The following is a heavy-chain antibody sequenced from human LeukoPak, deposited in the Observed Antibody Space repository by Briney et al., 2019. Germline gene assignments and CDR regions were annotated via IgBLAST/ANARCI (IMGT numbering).Heavy chain of an antibody. J-gene: IGHJ4*02. CDR3: ARQSVLMVYARDY. Sequence: SETLSLTCTVSGGSISSSSYYWGWIRQPPGKGLEWIGSIYYSGSTYYNPSLKSRVTISVDTSKNQFSLKLSSVTAAVTAVYYCARQSVLMVYARDYWGQGTLVTVSS. CDR1: GGSISSSSYY. CDR2: IYYSGST. V-gene: IGHV4-39*01. D-gene: IGHD2-8*01.